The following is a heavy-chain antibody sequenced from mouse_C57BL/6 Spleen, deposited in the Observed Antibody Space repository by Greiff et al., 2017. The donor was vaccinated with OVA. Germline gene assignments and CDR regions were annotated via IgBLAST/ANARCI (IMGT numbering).Heavy chain of an antibody. D-gene: IGHD2-4*01. CDR3: ARRGYDYPFDY. J-gene: IGHJ2*01. CDR2: IHPNSGST. CDR1: GYTFTSYW. V-gene: IGHV1-64*01. Sequence: VQLQQSGAELVKPGASVKLSCKASGYTFTSYWMHWVKQRPGQGLEWIGMIHPNSGSTNYNEKFKSKATLTVDKSSSTAYMQLSSLTSEDSAVYYCARRGYDYPFDYWGQGTTLTVSS.